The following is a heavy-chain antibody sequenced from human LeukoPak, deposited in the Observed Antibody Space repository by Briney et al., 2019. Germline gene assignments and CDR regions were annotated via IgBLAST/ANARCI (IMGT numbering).Heavy chain of an antibody. V-gene: IGHV3-20*04. J-gene: IGHJ6*03. CDR3: AATVDTAMVHYSGYYYCMDV. Sequence: GGSLRLSCAASGLTFEDYGMSWVRQVPGKGLEWVAGINWNGGSTDYADSVKGRFTISRDNAKNSLYLQMNSPRAEDTALYYCAATVDTAMVHYSGYYYCMDVWGKGTTVTVSS. D-gene: IGHD5-18*01. CDR2: INWNGGST. CDR1: GLTFEDYG.